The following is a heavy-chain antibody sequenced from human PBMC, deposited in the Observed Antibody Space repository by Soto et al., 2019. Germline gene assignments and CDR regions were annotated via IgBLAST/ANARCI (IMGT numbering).Heavy chain of an antibody. Sequence: EVQLLESGGRLVLPGGSLRLSCAASGFTFTSSAMNWVRQAPGKGLEWVSGISSSGGLTYYADSVKGRFSISRDNSKNTLYLQMNSLRAEHTAVYYCAKVGFSFDYWGQGTLVTVSS. CDR2: ISSSGGLT. CDR3: AKVGFSFDY. CDR1: GFTFTSSA. J-gene: IGHJ4*02. D-gene: IGHD3-10*01. V-gene: IGHV3-23*01.